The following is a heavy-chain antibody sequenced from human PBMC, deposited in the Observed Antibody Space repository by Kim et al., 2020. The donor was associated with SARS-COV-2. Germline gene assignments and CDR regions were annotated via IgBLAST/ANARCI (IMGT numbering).Heavy chain of an antibody. CDR1: GFTFSSYA. CDR2: ISGSGGST. CDR3: AKYVLRYFVGDEYYYGMDV. J-gene: IGHJ6*02. D-gene: IGHD3-9*01. V-gene: IGHV3-23*01. Sequence: GGSLRLSCAASGFTFSSYAMSWVRQAPGKGLEWVSAISGSGGSTYYADSVKGRFTISRDNSKNTLYLQMNSLRAEDTAVYYCAKYVLRYFVGDEYYYGMDVWGQGTTVTVSS.